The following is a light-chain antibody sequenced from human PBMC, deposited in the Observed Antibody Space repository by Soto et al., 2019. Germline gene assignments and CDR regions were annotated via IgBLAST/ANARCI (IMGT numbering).Light chain of an antibody. J-gene: IGKJ1*01. CDR3: LQYHNLWA. Sequence: IVMTRSPATLSVSPGERATFSCRASQNIYSNIAWYQQRPGQAPRLLIYRASTRATGVPARFSGSGSGTEFTLTISSLQSEDFAVYSCLQYHNLWAFGQGTKVDIK. CDR1: QNIYSN. CDR2: RAS. V-gene: IGKV3-15*01.